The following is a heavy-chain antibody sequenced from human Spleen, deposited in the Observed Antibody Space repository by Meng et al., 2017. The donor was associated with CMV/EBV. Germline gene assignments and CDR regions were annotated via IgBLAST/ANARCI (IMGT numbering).Heavy chain of an antibody. J-gene: IGHJ4*02. D-gene: IGHD6-19*01. CDR2: INPSGGST. CDR1: GYTFTSYY. CDR3: ARQDGGNSSGWPVGPAY. V-gene: IGHV1-46*01. Sequence: ASVKVSCKASGYTFTSYYMHWVRQAPGQGLGWMGIINPSGGSTSYAQKFQGRVTMTRDTSTSTVYMELSSLRSEDTAVYYCARQDGGNSSGWPVGPAYWGQGTLVTVS.